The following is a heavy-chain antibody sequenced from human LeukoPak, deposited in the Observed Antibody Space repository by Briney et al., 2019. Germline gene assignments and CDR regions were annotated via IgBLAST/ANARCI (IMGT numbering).Heavy chain of an antibody. CDR2: IIPIFGTA. D-gene: IGHD3-10*01. Sequence: SVKVSCKASGGTFSSYAISWVRQAPGQGLEWMGGIIPIFGTANYAQKFQGRVTITADESTSTAYMELSSLRSEDTAVYYCARGLWFGELLTYYYYMDAWGKGTTVTVSS. CDR1: GGTFSSYA. V-gene: IGHV1-69*13. J-gene: IGHJ6*03. CDR3: ARGLWFGELLTYYYYMDA.